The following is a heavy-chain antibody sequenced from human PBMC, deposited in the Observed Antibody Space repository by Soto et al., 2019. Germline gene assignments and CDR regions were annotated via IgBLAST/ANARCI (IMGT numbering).Heavy chain of an antibody. V-gene: IGHV3-30*19. J-gene: IGHJ6*02. D-gene: IGHD3-9*01. Sequence: QMQLVESGGGVVQPGSSLRLSCAGPGFTFSRYGMHWVRQAPGKGLEWVTIISSDGSNKYYADSVKGRFTISRDNSKTTLYLQMNSLRAEDTAVYYCAKDQGYILTGHFTFPMDVWGQGTTVTVSS. CDR2: ISSDGSNK. CDR3: AKDQGYILTGHFTFPMDV. CDR1: GFTFSRYG.